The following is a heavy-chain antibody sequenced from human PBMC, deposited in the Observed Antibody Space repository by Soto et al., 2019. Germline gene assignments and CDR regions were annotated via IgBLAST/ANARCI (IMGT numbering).Heavy chain of an antibody. V-gene: IGHV3-33*01. CDR3: ARDSSYYYDSSGQPVPDAFDI. D-gene: IGHD3-22*01. CDR1: GFTFSSYG. CDR2: IWYDGSNK. J-gene: IGHJ3*02. Sequence: SLRLSCAASGFTFSSYGMHWVRQAPGKGLEWVAVIWYDGSNKYYADSVKGRFTISRDNSKNTLYLQMNSLRAEDTAVYYCARDSSYYYDSSGQPVPDAFDIWGQGTMVTVSS.